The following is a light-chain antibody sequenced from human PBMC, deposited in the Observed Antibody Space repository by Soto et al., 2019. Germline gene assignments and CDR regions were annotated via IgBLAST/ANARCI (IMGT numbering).Light chain of an antibody. CDR1: QGINNY. CDR3: QKFNSVPT. Sequence: DVQLTQSPSSLSASVGDRVTITCRASQGINNYFAWYQQKPGKVPNLLIYAASTLQSGVPTRFSGSGSGTDFTLTISSLRPEDAATYYCQKFNSVPTFGGGTKVEI. CDR2: AAS. J-gene: IGKJ4*01. V-gene: IGKV1-27*01.